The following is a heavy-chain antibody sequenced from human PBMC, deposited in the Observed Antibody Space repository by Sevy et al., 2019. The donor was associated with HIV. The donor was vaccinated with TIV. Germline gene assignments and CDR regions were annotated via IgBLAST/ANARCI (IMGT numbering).Heavy chain of an antibody. Sequence: SETRSLTCSVSGGSISSGDYYWTWMRQSPGKGLEWIGYIYYSGITYYNPSLKSRVIISIDTVKNQFSLKLSSVTAADTAVYYCARYCTRTSPHNWFDPWGQGTLVTVSS. V-gene: IGHV4-30-4*01. D-gene: IGHD2-2*01. CDR2: IYYSGIT. J-gene: IGHJ5*02. CDR3: ARYCTRTSPHNWFDP. CDR1: GGSISSGDYY.